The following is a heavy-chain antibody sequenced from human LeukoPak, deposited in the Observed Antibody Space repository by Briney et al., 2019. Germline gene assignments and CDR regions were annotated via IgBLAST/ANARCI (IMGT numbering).Heavy chain of an antibody. CDR2: ISAYNGNT. V-gene: IGHV1-18*01. D-gene: IGHD1-14*01. Sequence: GASVKVSCMASGYSFTSYGITWVRQAPGQGLEWMGWISAYNGNTNYAQKLQGRVTMTRDTSSSTAYMELRSLRSDDTAVYYCAREGGGTPYYFDYWGQGTLVTVSS. J-gene: IGHJ4*02. CDR1: GYSFTSYG. CDR3: AREGGGTPYYFDY.